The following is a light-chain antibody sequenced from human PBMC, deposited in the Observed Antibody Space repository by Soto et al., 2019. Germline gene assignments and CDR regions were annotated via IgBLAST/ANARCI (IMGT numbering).Light chain of an antibody. CDR1: QSVSSY. CDR3: QQRSNWPPT. J-gene: IGKJ1*01. CDR2: DAS. Sequence: ENILTQSPGTLSLSQGEGATFSCRASQSVSSYLAWYQQKPGQAPRLLIYDASNRATGIPARFSGSGSGTDFTLTISSLEPEDFAVYYCQQRSNWPPTFGQGSIVDIK. V-gene: IGKV3-11*01.